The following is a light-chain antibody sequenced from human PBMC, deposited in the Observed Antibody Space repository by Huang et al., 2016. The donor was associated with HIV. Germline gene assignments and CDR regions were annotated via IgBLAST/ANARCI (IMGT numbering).Light chain of an antibody. V-gene: IGKV1-8*01. CDR3: QQYYSYRT. CDR1: QDINNF. J-gene: IGKJ1*01. Sequence: AIRMTQSPSSLSASTGDRVNITCRASQDINNFLAWYQQKPGKAPNLLIYAASILETWVPSRFSGSGSGTEFNLSINCLQSEDFATYYCQQYYSYRTFGQGTQVEIK. CDR2: AAS.